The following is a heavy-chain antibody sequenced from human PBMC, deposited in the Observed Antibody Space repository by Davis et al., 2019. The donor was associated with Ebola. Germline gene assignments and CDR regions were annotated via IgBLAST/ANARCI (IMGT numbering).Heavy chain of an antibody. CDR2: ISAYNGNT. D-gene: IGHD5-12*01. Sequence: ASVRVSCKASGYTFTSYGISWVRQAPGQGLEWMGWISAYNGNTNYAQKLQGRVTMTTDTSTSTAYMDLSSLRSEDTALYYCTTPGGQDSGYDVFDIWGQGTMVTVSS. CDR1: GYTFTSYG. CDR3: TTPGGQDSGYDVFDI. J-gene: IGHJ3*02. V-gene: IGHV1-18*01.